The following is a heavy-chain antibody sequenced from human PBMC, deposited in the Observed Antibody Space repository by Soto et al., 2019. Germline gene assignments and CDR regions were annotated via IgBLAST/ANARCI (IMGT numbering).Heavy chain of an antibody. J-gene: IGHJ3*02. V-gene: IGHV2-5*02. D-gene: IGHD7-27*01. Sequence: SGPTLVNPTQTLTLTCTFSGFSLSTSGVGVGWIRQPPGKALEWLALIYWDDDKRYSPSLKSRLTITKDSSKNQVVLTMTNMDPVDTATYYCAHGTGAYLGADAFDIWGQGTMVTVSS. CDR3: AHGTGAYLGADAFDI. CDR2: IYWDDDK. CDR1: GFSLSTSGVG.